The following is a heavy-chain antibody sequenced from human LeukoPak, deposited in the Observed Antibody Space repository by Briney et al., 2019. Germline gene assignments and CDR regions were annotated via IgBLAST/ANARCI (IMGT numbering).Heavy chain of an antibody. J-gene: IGHJ4*02. D-gene: IGHD6-19*01. CDR1: GFTFSSYA. V-gene: IGHV3-64*01. Sequence: SGGSLRLSCAASGFTFSSYAMHWVRQAPGKGLEYVSAISGNGGSTYYANSVKGRFTISRDNSKNTLYLQMGSLRAEDMAVYYCARGGYSSGWYVFDYWGQGTLVTVSS. CDR3: ARGGYSSGWYVFDY. CDR2: ISGNGGST.